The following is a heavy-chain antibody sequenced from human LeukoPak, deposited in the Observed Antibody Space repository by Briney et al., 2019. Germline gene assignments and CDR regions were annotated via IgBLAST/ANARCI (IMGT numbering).Heavy chain of an antibody. J-gene: IGHJ4*02. CDR2: ISYDGSNK. CDR1: GFTFSSYG. D-gene: IGHD3-10*01. Sequence: GGSLRLSCAASGFTFSSYGMHWVRQAPGKGLEWVVVISYDGSNKYYADSVKGRFTISRDNSKNTLYLQMNSLRAEDTAVYYCAKLWFGELLRPDVDYWGQGTLVTVSS. V-gene: IGHV3-30*18. CDR3: AKLWFGELLRPDVDY.